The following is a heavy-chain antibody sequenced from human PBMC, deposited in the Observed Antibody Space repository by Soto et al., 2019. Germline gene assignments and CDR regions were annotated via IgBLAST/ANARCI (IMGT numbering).Heavy chain of an antibody. CDR2: IKTKTDGGTT. CDR3: ASVDKVSTISY. CDR1: RFTFNNAW. Sequence: VQLVESGGGLVKPGGSLRLSCAASRFTFNNAWMSWVRQAPGKGLEWVGRIKTKTDGGTTDYSAPVKGRFIISRDDSKNTLYLQMNSLKTEDTAMYYCASVDKVSTISYWGQGTLVTVSS. V-gene: IGHV3-15*01. J-gene: IGHJ4*02. D-gene: IGHD5-12*01.